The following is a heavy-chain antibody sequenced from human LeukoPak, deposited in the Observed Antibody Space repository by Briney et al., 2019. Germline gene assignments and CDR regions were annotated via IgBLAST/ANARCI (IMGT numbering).Heavy chain of an antibody. CDR1: GFTFSSYG. CDR2: IWYDGSNK. CDR3: ARDTSY. V-gene: IGHV3-33*01. J-gene: IGHJ4*02. Sequence: PGGSLRLSCAASGFTFSSYGMHWVRQAPGKGLEWLAVIWYDGSNKYYADSVKGRFTISRDNSKNTLYLQMNSLRAEDTAVYYCARDTSYWGQGTLVTVSS.